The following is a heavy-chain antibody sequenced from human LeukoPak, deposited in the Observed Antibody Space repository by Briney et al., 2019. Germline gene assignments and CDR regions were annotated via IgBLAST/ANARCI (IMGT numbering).Heavy chain of an antibody. CDR3: ARMNYVSSGWGAPFDY. CDR1: GFTFSSFS. J-gene: IGHJ4*02. Sequence: GGSLRLSCAASGFTFSSFSMNWVRQAPGKGLEWVSYIRTSGTNTDYTGSVKGRFTISRDNAKNSLYLQMNSLRAEDTAVYYCARMNYVSSGWGAPFDYWGQGTLATVSS. CDR2: IRTSGTNT. V-gene: IGHV3-48*04. D-gene: IGHD1-7*01.